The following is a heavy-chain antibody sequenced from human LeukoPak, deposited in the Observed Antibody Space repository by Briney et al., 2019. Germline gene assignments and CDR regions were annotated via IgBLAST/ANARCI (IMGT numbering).Heavy chain of an antibody. Sequence: GESLRLSCAASGFTFSSYAMSWVRQAPGKGLEWVSVIYSGGSTYYADSVKGRFTISRDNSKNTLYLQMNSLRAEDTAVYYCARGSDPLAVAGHFDYWGQGTLVTVSS. V-gene: IGHV3-66*01. CDR2: IYSGGST. J-gene: IGHJ4*02. CDR1: GFTFSSYA. D-gene: IGHD6-19*01. CDR3: ARGSDPLAVAGHFDY.